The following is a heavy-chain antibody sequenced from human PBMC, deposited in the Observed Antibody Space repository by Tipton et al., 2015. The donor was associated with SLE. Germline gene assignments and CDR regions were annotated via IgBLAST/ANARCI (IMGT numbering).Heavy chain of an antibody. CDR2: SCSSGTYI. Sequence: SLRLSCAASGFTFSSYEMSWVRQAPGKGLEWVSHSCSSGTYIYYADSVKGRFTISRDNTKKSLYLQMNSLRAEDTAVYYCARHRGYFTASDYLDYWGQRTLVTVFS. CDR1: GFTFSSYE. V-gene: IGHV3-21*03. J-gene: IGHJ4*02. D-gene: IGHD3-10*01. CDR3: ARHRGYFTASDYLDY.